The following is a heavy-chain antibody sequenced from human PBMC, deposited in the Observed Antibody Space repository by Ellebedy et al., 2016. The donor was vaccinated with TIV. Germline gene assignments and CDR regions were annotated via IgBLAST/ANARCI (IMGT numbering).Heavy chain of an antibody. CDR2: INPNSGGT. D-gene: IGHD1-1*01. CDR1: GYTFTGYY. Sequence: ASVKVSXXASGYTFTGYYMHWVRQAPGQGLEWMGWINPNSGGTNYAQKFQGRVTMTRDTSISTAYMELSRLRSDDTAVYYCARDLNPAQLVLSLYFDYWGQGTLVTVSS. J-gene: IGHJ4*02. V-gene: IGHV1-2*02. CDR3: ARDLNPAQLVLSLYFDY.